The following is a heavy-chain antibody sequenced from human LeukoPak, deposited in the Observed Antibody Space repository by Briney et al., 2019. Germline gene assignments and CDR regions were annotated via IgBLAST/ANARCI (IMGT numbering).Heavy chain of an antibody. CDR2: THASGSF. Sequence: SQTLSLTCTVSGGSISSGSYYWNWIRQPAGKGLEWIGRTHASGSFMYNPSLKSRLTISIDTSKKQFSLKLSSVTDADTAVYYCARRARDWYSPIEYWGPGTLVTVSS. D-gene: IGHD2-21*02. V-gene: IGHV4-61*02. CDR1: GGSISSGSYY. J-gene: IGHJ4*02. CDR3: ARRARDWYSPIEY.